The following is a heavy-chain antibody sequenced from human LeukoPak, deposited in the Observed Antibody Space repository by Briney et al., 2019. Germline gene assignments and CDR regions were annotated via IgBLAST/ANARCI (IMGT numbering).Heavy chain of an antibody. J-gene: IGHJ4*02. Sequence: GGSLRLSCAASGFTFHRYDMSWVRRAPGKGLEWVSGICGSGGNTYYPDSVKGRFTISRDNSRNNLYLQMNSLTAEDTAVYYCAKSRGYSNTSPFDYWGQGTLVAVSS. CDR2: ICGSGGNT. CDR3: AKSRGYSNTSPFDY. V-gene: IGHV3-23*01. CDR1: GFTFHRYD. D-gene: IGHD6-13*01.